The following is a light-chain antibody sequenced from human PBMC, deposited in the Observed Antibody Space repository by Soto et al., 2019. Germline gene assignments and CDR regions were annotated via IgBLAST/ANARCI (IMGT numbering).Light chain of an antibody. CDR1: QTTNNY. V-gene: IGKV1-39*01. Sequence: DIQLTQSPSSLSASVGDSVTITCRASQTTNNYLYWYQQKPGKAPKLLIDTAASLHGGVPSRFTFTTSGTSFTLTISSLQPEDFATYYCQQSYNTPPTFGQGTKVDTK. J-gene: IGKJ1*01. CDR2: TAA. CDR3: QQSYNTPPT.